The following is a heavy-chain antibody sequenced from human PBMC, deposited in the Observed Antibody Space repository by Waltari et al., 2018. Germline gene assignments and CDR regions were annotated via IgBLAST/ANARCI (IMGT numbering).Heavy chain of an antibody. CDR3: ARDASGSYAFDY. CDR1: VGSISSISYY. V-gene: IGHV4-39*07. CDR2: IYYSGST. J-gene: IGHJ4*02. D-gene: IGHD1-26*01. Sequence: QLQLQESGPGLVKPSETLSLTSTVSVGSISSISYYWGWIRQPPGKGLEWIGSIYYSGSTYYNPSLKSRVTISVDTSKNQFSLKLSSVTAADTAVYYCARDASGSYAFDYWGQGTLVTVSS.